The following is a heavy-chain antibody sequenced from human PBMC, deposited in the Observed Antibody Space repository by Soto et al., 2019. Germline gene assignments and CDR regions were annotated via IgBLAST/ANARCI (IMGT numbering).Heavy chain of an antibody. CDR3: ARDTPPTDY. Sequence: QVQLVQSGSEVKKRGASVKVSCKTSGYTITSYHITWVRQAPGQGLEWMGWISAYNTNTNYAQKFQGRVTMTTDTLTSTAYMELRSLRSDDTAVYYCARDTPPTDYWGQGTLVTVSS. CDR2: ISAYNTNT. V-gene: IGHV1-18*01. J-gene: IGHJ4*02. CDR1: GYTITSYH.